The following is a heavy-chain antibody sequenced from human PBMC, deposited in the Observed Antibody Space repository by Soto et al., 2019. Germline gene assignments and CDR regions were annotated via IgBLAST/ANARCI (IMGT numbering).Heavy chain of an antibody. J-gene: IGHJ3*02. D-gene: IGHD1-1*01. V-gene: IGHV6-1*01. CDR2: TYYRSKWYN. CDR1: GDSVSSNSAA. CDR3: ASILTTLGACDI. Sequence: SQTLSLTCAISGDSVSSNSAAWNWIRQSPSRGLEWLGRTYYRSKWYNDYAVSVKSRITINTDTSKNKFSLQLNSVTPEATAVYYCASILTTLGACDIWGQGTMVTVSS.